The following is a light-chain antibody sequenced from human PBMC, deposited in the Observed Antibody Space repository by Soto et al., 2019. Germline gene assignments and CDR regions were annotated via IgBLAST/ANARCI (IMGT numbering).Light chain of an antibody. J-gene: IGLJ1*01. Sequence: SYELTQPPSVSVAPGQTARITCGGNNIGTKSVHWYQQKPGQAPALVVYDDSARPSGIPERFSGYNSGNTATLTINRVEAGDEADYYCQVWDHTTEHYVFGPGTKVTVL. CDR1: NIGTKS. CDR3: QVWDHTTEHYV. CDR2: DDS. V-gene: IGLV3-21*02.